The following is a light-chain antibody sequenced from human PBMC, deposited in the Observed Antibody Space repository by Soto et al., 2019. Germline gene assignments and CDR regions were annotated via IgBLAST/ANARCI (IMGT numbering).Light chain of an antibody. CDR2: AVS. J-gene: IGKJ4*01. Sequence: DIQLTQSPSFLSASVGDRVTITCRASQGISSYFAWYQQKPGKAPKLLIYAVSTLQSGVPSRFSGSASGTEFTLTISSLQPEDFATYYCQQLNIYRLTFGGGPRWRSN. V-gene: IGKV1-9*01. CDR1: QGISSY. CDR3: QQLNIYRLT.